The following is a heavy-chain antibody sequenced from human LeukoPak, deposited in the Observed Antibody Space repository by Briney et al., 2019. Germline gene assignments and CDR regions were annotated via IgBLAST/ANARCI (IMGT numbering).Heavy chain of an antibody. J-gene: IGHJ4*02. D-gene: IGHD1-7*01. CDR1: GFTFSSYA. CDR2: ISNSGGDT. CDR3: AKDDAAGTTLFDY. Sequence: GGSLRLSCAASGFTFSSYAMSWVRQAPGKGLEWVAAISNSGGDTFYSDSGKGRFTIARDNSKNTLYLQMNSLRAEDTAVYYCAKDDAAGTTLFDYWGQGTLVTVSS. V-gene: IGHV3-23*01.